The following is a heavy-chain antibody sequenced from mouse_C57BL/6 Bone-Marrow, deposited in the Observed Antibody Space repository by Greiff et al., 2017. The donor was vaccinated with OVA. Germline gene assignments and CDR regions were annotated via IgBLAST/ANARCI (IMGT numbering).Heavy chain of an antibody. V-gene: IGHV1-19*01. D-gene: IGHD2-4*01. CDR3: ARHKSFDYDDAMDY. Sequence: VQLQQSGPVLVKPGASVKMSCKASGYTFTDSYMNWVKQSHGKSLEWIGVLNPYNGGTSYNQKFKGKATLTVDKSSSTAYMELNSLTSEDSAVYYCARHKSFDYDDAMDYWGQGTSVTVAS. CDR1: GYTFTDSY. CDR2: LNPYNGGT. J-gene: IGHJ4*01.